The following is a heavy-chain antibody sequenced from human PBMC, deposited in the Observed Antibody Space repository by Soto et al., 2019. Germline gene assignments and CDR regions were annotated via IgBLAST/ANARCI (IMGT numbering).Heavy chain of an antibody. J-gene: IGHJ6*02. D-gene: IGHD3-3*01. V-gene: IGHV1-46*01. CDR3: ARDYDFWSGYYEWGYYYGMDV. CDR1: GYTFTSYC. CDR2: INPSGGST. Sequence: GASVKVSCKASGYTFTSYCMHWVRQAPGQGLEWMGIINPSGGSTSYAQKFQGRVTMTRDTSTSTVYMELSSLRSEDTAVYYCARDYDFWSGYYEWGYYYGMDVWGQGTTVTVSS.